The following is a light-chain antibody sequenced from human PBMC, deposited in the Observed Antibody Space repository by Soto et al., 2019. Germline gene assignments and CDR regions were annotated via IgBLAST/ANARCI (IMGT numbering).Light chain of an antibody. J-gene: IGLJ2*01. V-gene: IGLV2-14*01. CDR3: SSYTSTSTPVV. CDR1: SSDVGGYNY. Sequence: QSGLTQPASVSGSPGQAFTISCTGTSSDVGGYNYVSWYQQHPGKAPKLMIYEVSNRPSGVSNRFSGSKSGNTASLTISGLQAEDEADYYCSSYTSTSTPVVFGGGTKLTVL. CDR2: EVS.